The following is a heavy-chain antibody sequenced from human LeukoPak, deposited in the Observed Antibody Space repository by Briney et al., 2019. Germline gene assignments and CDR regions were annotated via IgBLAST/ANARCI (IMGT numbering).Heavy chain of an antibody. CDR1: GDSINSGDYY. V-gene: IGHV4-61*02. D-gene: IGHD6-6*01. Sequence: PSETLSLTCTVSGDSINSGDYYWFWIRQPAGKGLEWIGRIYTGGSTNYNPSLKSRVTLSIDTSKNQFSLTVNSVTAADTAVYYCAASSSSMPDYYHYFLDVWGKGTTVTVSS. CDR3: AASSSSMPDYYHYFLDV. J-gene: IGHJ6*03. CDR2: IYTGGST.